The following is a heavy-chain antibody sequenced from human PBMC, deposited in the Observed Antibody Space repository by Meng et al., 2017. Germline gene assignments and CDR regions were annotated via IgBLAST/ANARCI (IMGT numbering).Heavy chain of an antibody. Sequence: EVELVGAGGGLGEPGGSLRLFCAASGFTFSSYAMSWVRQAPGKGLEWVSAISGSTIYYADSVKGRFTISRDNAKNSLYLQMNSLRAEDTAVYYCARNVDTAMVTNYWGQGTLVTVSS. J-gene: IGHJ4*02. CDR1: GFTFSSYA. D-gene: IGHD5-18*01. V-gene: IGHV3-23*04. CDR2: ISGSTI. CDR3: ARNVDTAMVTNY.